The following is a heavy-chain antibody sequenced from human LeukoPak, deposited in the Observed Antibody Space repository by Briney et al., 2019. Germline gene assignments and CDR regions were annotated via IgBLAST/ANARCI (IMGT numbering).Heavy chain of an antibody. CDR1: GFPFSGYW. CDR3: AIVLSGEMATD. CDR2: INSDGGST. Sequence: GGSLRLTCAASGFPFSGYWMHWVRQAPGKGLEWVSRINSDGGSTAYTESVKGRFTISRDNAKKTVYLQMNSLRAEDTAVYYCAIVLSGEMATDWGQGTLVTVSS. J-gene: IGHJ4*02. D-gene: IGHD5-24*01. V-gene: IGHV3-74*01.